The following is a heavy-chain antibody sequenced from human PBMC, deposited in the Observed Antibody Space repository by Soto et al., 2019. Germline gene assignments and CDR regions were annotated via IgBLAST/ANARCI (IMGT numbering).Heavy chain of an antibody. CDR1: GYTFTSYY. Sequence: ASVKVSCKASGYTFTSYYMHWVRQAPGQGLEWMGIINPSGGSTSYAQKFQGRVTMTRDTSTSTVYMELSSLRSEDTAVYYCARDRIFGVVPDYYYYGMDVWGQGTRVTVSS. CDR3: ARDRIFGVVPDYYYYGMDV. V-gene: IGHV1-46*01. J-gene: IGHJ6*02. CDR2: INPSGGST. D-gene: IGHD3-3*01.